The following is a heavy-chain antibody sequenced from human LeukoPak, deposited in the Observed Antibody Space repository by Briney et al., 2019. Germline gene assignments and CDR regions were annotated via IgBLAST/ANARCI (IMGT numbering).Heavy chain of an antibody. J-gene: IGHJ3*02. Sequence: KTGGSLRLSCAASGFTFSSCGMHWVRQAPGKGLEWVAFIRYDGRNKYYADSVKGRFTISRDNSKNTLYLQMNSLRAEDTAVYYCAKGPIYDILTGWRKTHNAFGIWGQGTMVTVSS. CDR3: AKGPIYDILTGWRKTHNAFGI. D-gene: IGHD3-9*01. CDR2: IRYDGRNK. CDR1: GFTFSSCG. V-gene: IGHV3-30*02.